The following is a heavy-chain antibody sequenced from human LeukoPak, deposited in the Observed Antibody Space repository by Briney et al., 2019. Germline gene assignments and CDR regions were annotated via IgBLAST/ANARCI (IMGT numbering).Heavy chain of an antibody. CDR1: GYTFTGYY. CDR2: INPNSGGT. J-gene: IGHJ5*02. Sequence: ASVKVSCKASGYTFTGYYMHWVRQAPGQGLEWMGWINPNSGGTNYAQKFQGRVTMTRDTSISTAYMELPGLRSDDTAVYYCARERLSDRNWFDPWGQGTPVTVSS. V-gene: IGHV1-2*02. D-gene: IGHD3-22*01. CDR3: ARERLSDRNWFDP.